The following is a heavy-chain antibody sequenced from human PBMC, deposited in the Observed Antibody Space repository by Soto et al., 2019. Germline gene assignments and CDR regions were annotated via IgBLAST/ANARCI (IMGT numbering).Heavy chain of an antibody. Sequence: EVQLVESGGGLVQPGGSLRLSCAASGFTFSSYWMLWVRQAPGKGLVWVSRINSDGRSTSYADSVKGRFTISRNNAKNTLYLQMNRLRAEDTAVYYCVRTSLVVAAATREDYWGQGTLVTVSS. D-gene: IGHD2-15*01. J-gene: IGHJ4*02. CDR3: VRTSLVVAAATREDY. V-gene: IGHV3-74*01. CDR1: GFTFSSYW. CDR2: INSDGRST.